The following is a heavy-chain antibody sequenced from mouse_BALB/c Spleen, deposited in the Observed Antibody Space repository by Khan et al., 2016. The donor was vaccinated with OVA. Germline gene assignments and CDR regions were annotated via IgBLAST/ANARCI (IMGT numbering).Heavy chain of an antibody. CDR3: AKVYRRDFDY. Sequence: EVKLEESGPGLVKPSQSLSLTCTVTGYSITTDYAWNWIRQFPGNKLEWMGYISYSGNTKYNPSLKSRISITRDTSKNQLFLQLKSVTTEDTARYYCAKVYRRDFDYWGQGTTLTVSS. J-gene: IGHJ2*01. CDR2: ISYSGNT. D-gene: IGHD2-14*01. V-gene: IGHV3-2*02. CDR1: GYSITTDYA.